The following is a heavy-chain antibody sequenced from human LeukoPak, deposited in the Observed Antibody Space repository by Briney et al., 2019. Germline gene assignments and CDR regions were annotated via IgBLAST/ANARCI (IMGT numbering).Heavy chain of an antibody. CDR3: ARAGYSSGWYSDY. CDR1: GGTFSSYA. CDR2: MNPNSGNT. D-gene: IGHD6-19*01. J-gene: IGHJ4*02. V-gene: IGHV1-8*02. Sequence: ASVKVSCKASGGTFSSYAISWVRQATGQGLEWMGWMNPNSGNTGYAQKFQDRVTMTRNTSISTAYMELSSLRSEDTAVYYCARAGYSSGWYSDYWGQGTLVTVSS.